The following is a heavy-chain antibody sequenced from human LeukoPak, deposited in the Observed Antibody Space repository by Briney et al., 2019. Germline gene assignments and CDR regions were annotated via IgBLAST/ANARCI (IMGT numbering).Heavy chain of an antibody. D-gene: IGHD4-17*01. Sequence: NTSETLSLTCTVSGGSISSYYWSWIRQPPGKGLEWIGYIYYSGSTNYNPSLKSRVTISVDTSKNQFSLKLSSVTAADTAVYYCASIDYGDYERKPFDYWGQGTLVTVSS. CDR2: IYYSGST. CDR3: ASIDYGDYERKPFDY. CDR1: GGSISSYY. V-gene: IGHV4-59*08. J-gene: IGHJ4*02.